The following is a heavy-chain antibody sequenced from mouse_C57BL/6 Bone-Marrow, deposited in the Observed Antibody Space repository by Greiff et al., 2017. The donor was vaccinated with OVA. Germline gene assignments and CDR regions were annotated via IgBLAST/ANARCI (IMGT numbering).Heavy chain of an antibody. V-gene: IGHV1-69*01. J-gene: IGHJ3*01. CDR3: ARGDYSNFWFAY. CDR2: IDPSDSYT. Sequence: QVQLQQPGAELVMPGASVKLSCKASGYTFTSYWMHWVKQRPGQGLDWIGEIDPSDSYTNYNQKFKGKSTLTVDKSSSTAYMQLSSLTSEDSAVYDCARGDYSNFWFAYWGQGTLVTVSA. CDR1: GYTFTSYW. D-gene: IGHD2-5*01.